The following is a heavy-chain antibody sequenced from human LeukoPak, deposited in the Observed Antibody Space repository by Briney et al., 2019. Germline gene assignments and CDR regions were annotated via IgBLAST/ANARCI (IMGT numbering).Heavy chain of an antibody. D-gene: IGHD2-15*01. CDR2: ISSSSSYI. J-gene: IGHJ6*02. CDR3: ARDLTGPELRKYCSGGSCYSSYYYYGMDV. V-gene: IGHV3-21*01. Sequence: PGGSLRLSCAASGFTFSSYSMNWVRQAPGKGLEWVSSISSSSSYIYYADSVKGRFTISRDNAKSSLYLQMNSLRAEDTAVYYCARDLTGPELRKYCSGGSCYSSYYYYGMDVWGQGTTVTVSS. CDR1: GFTFSSYS.